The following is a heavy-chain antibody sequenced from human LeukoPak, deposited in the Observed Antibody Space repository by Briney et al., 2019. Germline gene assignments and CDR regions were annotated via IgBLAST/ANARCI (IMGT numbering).Heavy chain of an antibody. V-gene: IGHV4-30-2*01. CDR1: GGSISSGGYS. CDR2: IYHSGST. D-gene: IGHD2-15*01. Sequence: SQTLSLTCAVSGGSISSGGYSWSWIRQPPGKGLEWIGYIYHSGSTYYNPSLKSRVTISVDRSKNQFSLKLSSVTAADTAVYYCARDFDMAAAPGWFDPWGQGTLVTVSS. J-gene: IGHJ5*02. CDR3: ARDFDMAAAPGWFDP.